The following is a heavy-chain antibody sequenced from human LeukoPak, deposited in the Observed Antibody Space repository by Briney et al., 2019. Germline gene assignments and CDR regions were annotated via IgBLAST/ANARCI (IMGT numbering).Heavy chain of an antibody. CDR1: GFTFSSYS. J-gene: IGHJ6*02. Sequence: PGGSLRLSCAASGFTFSSYSMNWVRQAPGKGLEWVSYISSSSSTIYYADSVKGRFTISRDNAKNSLYLQMNSLRDEDTAVYYCARYDFDILTGYHRGGMDVWGQGTTVTVSS. CDR2: ISSSSSTI. CDR3: ARYDFDILTGYHRGGMDV. V-gene: IGHV3-48*02. D-gene: IGHD3-9*01.